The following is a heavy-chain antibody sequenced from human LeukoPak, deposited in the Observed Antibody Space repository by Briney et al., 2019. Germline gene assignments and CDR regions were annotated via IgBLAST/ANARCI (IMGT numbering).Heavy chain of an antibody. CDR3: AKWVARGSSWPRADAFDI. D-gene: IGHD6-13*01. CDR1: GFIFSDYY. Sequence: PGGSLRLSCAASGFIFSDYYMDWVRQAPGKGLEWVSAISGITYYADSVKGRFTVSRDNSKNTLYLQMNSLRAEDTAVYYCAKWVARGSSWPRADAFDIWGQGTMVTVSS. V-gene: IGHV3-23*01. J-gene: IGHJ3*02. CDR2: ISGIT.